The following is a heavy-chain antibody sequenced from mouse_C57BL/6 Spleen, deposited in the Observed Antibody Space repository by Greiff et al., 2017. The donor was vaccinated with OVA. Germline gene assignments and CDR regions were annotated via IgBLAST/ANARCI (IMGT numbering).Heavy chain of an antibody. J-gene: IGHJ4*01. V-gene: IGHV5-4*01. CDR3: ARDYDYDGDYYAMDY. CDR2: ISDGGSYT. D-gene: IGHD2-4*01. CDR1: GFTFSSYA. Sequence: DVTLVESGGGLVKPGGSLKLSCAASGFTFSSYAMSWVRQTPEKRLEWVATISDGGSYTYYPDNVKGRFTISRDNAKNNLYLQMSHLKSEDTAMYYCARDYDYDGDYYAMDYWGQGTSVTVSS.